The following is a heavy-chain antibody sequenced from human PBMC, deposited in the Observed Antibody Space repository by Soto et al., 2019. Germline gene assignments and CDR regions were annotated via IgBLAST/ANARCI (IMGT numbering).Heavy chain of an antibody. CDR2: IYYSGSS. CDR1: GGSIGNSY. V-gene: IGHV4-59*08. J-gene: IGHJ4*02. D-gene: IGHD6-13*01. CDR3: ARHSSSWPIFDY. Sequence: SETLSLTYNVSGGSIGNSYWRLIRQSPGKGLEWIGYIYYSGSSNYNPSLKSRVSISVDTSKNQFSLKLSSVTAADTAVYYCARHSSSWPIFDYWGQGTLVTVS.